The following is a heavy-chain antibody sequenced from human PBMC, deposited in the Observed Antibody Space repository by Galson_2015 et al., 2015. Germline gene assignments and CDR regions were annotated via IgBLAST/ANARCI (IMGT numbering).Heavy chain of an antibody. Sequence: SLRLSCAASGFTFGDYAMSWVRQAPGKGLEWVSAISGSGGSTYYADSVKGRFTISRDNSKNTLYLQMNSLRAEDTAVYYCAAVGAKEAFDIWGQGTMVTVSS. CDR3: AAVGAKEAFDI. D-gene: IGHD1-26*01. CDR2: ISGSGGST. CDR1: GFTFGDYA. J-gene: IGHJ3*02. V-gene: IGHV3-23*01.